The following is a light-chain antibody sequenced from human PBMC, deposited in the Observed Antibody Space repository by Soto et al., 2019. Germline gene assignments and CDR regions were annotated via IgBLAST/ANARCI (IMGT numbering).Light chain of an antibody. Sequence: QSALTQPPSASGTPGQSLTISCAGSSSNIGSHYVYWYQHLPGTAPNLLIFRDGQRPSGVPDRFFGSKSGTSASLAISGLRSEDEAHYYCAVWDASLTGWVFGGGTKLTVL. CDR3: AVWDASLTGWV. J-gene: IGLJ3*02. CDR1: SSNIGSHY. V-gene: IGLV1-47*01. CDR2: RDG.